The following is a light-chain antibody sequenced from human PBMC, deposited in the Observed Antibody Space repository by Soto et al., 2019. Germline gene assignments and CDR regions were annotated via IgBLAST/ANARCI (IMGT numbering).Light chain of an antibody. CDR1: QSVSSSY. Sequence: EIVLTQSPGTLSLSPGERATLSCRASQSVSSSYLAWYQQKPGQAPRLLIYGASSRATGIPDRFSGSGSGTDFTLTISRLEPEDFAVYYCQQYRSSLFTFDPGTKVDIK. CDR3: QQYRSSLFT. CDR2: GAS. V-gene: IGKV3-20*01. J-gene: IGKJ3*01.